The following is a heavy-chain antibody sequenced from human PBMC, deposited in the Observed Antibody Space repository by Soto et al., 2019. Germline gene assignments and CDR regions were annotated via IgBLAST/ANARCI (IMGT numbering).Heavy chain of an antibody. CDR2: ISGSGGST. CDR3: AKGIPLRHSSSWRPGDYYYGMDV. V-gene: IGHV3-23*01. J-gene: IGHJ6*02. CDR1: GFTFSSYA. Sequence: GGSLRLSCAASGFTFSSYAMSWVRQAPGKGLEWVSAISGSGGSTYYADSVKGRFTISRDNSKNTLYLQMNSLRAEDTAVYYCAKGIPLRHSSSWRPGDYYYGMDVWGQGTTVTVSS. D-gene: IGHD6-13*01.